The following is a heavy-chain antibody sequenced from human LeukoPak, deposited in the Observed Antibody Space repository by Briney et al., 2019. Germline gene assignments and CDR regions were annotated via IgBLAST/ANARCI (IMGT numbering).Heavy chain of an antibody. CDR1: GYTLTELS. D-gene: IGHD3-22*01. CDR2: FDPEDGET. V-gene: IGHV1-24*01. CDR3: ATFTRYYYDSSGYKEYYFDY. J-gene: IGHJ4*02. Sequence: ASVKASCKVSGYTLTELSMHWVRQAPGKGLEWMGGFDPEDGETIYAQKFQGRVTMTEDTSTDTAYMELSSLRSEDTAVYYCATFTRYYYDSSGYKEYYFDYWGQGTLVTVSS.